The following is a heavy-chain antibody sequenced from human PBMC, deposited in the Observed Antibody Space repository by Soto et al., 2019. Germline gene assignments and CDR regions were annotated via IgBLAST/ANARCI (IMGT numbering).Heavy chain of an antibody. J-gene: IGHJ4*02. D-gene: IGHD3-3*01. V-gene: IGHV2-5*01. CDR3: AHSYYDFWSGFYFDY. Sequence: QITLKESGPPLVKPTQTLTLTCTFSGFSLSTSGVGVGWIRQPPGKALEWLALIYWNDDKRYSPSLKSRLTITKDTSKNQVVLTMTNMDPVDTATYYCAHSYYDFWSGFYFDYWGQGTLVTVSS. CDR2: IYWNDDK. CDR1: GFSLSTSGVG.